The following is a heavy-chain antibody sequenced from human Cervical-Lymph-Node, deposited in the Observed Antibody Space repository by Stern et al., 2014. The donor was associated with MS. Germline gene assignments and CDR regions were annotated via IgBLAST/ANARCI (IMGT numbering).Heavy chain of an antibody. CDR3: ASGGEVDGGDV. J-gene: IGHJ6*02. CDR2: NNPRGGRT. CDR1: GYTLTIYY. V-gene: IGHV1-46*01. Sequence: QVQLVQSGTEVKKPGASVKVSCKASGYTLTIYYIHWVRQAPGQGLEWMGVNNPRGGRTTYAQKFQGRVTMTRDTSTSTAYMELSSLRSDDTAVYYCASGGEVDGGDVGGQGTTVTVFS. D-gene: IGHD2-15*01.